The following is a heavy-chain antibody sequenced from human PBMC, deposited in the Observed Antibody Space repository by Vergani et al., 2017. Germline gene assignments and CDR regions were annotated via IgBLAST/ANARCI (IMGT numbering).Heavy chain of an antibody. V-gene: IGHV3-7*01. CDR2: IKQDGSEK. CDR1: GFTFSSYW. J-gene: IGHJ4*02. CDR3: ARDRFNYYDTCFDD. Sequence: VQLVESGGGVVQPGGSLRLSCAASGFTFSSYWMSWVRQAPGKGLEWVANIKQDGSEKYYVDSVKGRFTISRDTAKNSLYLQINSLRAEDTAVYYCARDRFNYYDTCFDDWGRGTLVTVSS. D-gene: IGHD3-22*01.